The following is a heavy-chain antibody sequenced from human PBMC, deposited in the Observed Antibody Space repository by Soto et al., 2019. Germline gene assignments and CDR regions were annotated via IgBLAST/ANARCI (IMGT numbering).Heavy chain of an antibody. CDR3: ARDPSVVVVAATPYYYYGMDV. CDR2: IKQDGSEK. D-gene: IGHD2-15*01. CDR1: GFTFSSYW. J-gene: IGHJ6*02. Sequence: GGSLRLFCAASGFTFSSYWMSWVRQAPGKGLEWVANIKQDGSEKYYVDSVKGRFTISRDNAKNSLYLQMNSLRAEDTAVYYCARDPSVVVVAATPYYYYGMDVWGQGT. V-gene: IGHV3-7*01.